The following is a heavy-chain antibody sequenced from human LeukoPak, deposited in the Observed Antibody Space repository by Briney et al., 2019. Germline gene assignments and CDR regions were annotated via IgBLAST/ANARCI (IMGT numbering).Heavy chain of an antibody. V-gene: IGHV4-59*01. CDR3: ARETQDFWTRSDYYYYMDV. CDR1: GGSISSYY. D-gene: IGHD3/OR15-3a*01. J-gene: IGHJ6*03. CDR2: IYYSGST. Sequence: PSETLSLTCTVSGGSISSYYWSWIRQPPGKGLEWIGYIYYSGSTNYNPSLKSRVTISVDTSKNQFSLKLSSVTAADTAVYYCARETQDFWTRSDYYYYMDVWGKGTTVTVSS.